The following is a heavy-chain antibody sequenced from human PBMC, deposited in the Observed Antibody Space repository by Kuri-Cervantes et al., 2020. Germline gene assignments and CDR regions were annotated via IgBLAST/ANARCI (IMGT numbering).Heavy chain of an antibody. V-gene: IGHV4-59*01. Sequence: SETLSLTCIVSNDSIVHNYWSWIRQSPGKGLEWIGNIYYSGDTNYNPSLKSRVTISVDTSKKQFSLKLSSVTAADTAVYYCARSGSRVTATHSLGYWGQGTLVTVSS. CDR3: ARSGSRVTATHSLGY. D-gene: IGHD2-21*02. J-gene: IGHJ4*02. CDR2: IYYSGDT. CDR1: NDSIVHNY.